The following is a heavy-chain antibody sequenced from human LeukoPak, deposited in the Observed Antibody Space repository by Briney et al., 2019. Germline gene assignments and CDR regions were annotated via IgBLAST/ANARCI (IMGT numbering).Heavy chain of an antibody. V-gene: IGHV3-48*02. CDR1: GFTFSSYS. CDR2: ISSSSTI. D-gene: IGHD3-3*01. CDR3: ARDQRYYDFWSGYYGTDV. Sequence: GGSLRLSCAASGFTFSSYSMNWVRQAPGKGLEWVSYISSSSTIYYADSVKGRFTISRDNAKNSLYLQMNSLRDEDTAVYYCARDQRYYDFWSGYYGTDVWGQGTTVTVSS. J-gene: IGHJ6*02.